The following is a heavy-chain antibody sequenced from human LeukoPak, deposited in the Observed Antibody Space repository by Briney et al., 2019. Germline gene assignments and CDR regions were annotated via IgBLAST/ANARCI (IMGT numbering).Heavy chain of an antibody. Sequence: GGSLRLSCAASGFTFSSYAMSWVRQAPGKGLEWVSSISSSSSYIYYADSVKGRFTISRDNAKNSLYLQMNSLRAEDTAVYYCARVIRAAAGNVFDYWGQGTLVTVSS. D-gene: IGHD6-13*01. CDR1: GFTFSSYA. V-gene: IGHV3-21*01. J-gene: IGHJ4*02. CDR2: ISSSSSYI. CDR3: ARVIRAAAGNVFDY.